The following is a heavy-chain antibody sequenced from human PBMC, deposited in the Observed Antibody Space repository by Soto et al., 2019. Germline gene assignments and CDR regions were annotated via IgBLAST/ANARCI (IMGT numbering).Heavy chain of an antibody. D-gene: IGHD5-18*01. V-gene: IGHV1-69*12. J-gene: IGHJ6*02. CDR1: GGTFSSYA. CDR3: ARVVTAMLMDV. CDR2: IIPIFGTA. Sequence: QVQLVQSGAEVKKPGSSVKVSCKASGGTFSSYAISWVRQAPGQGLEWMGGIIPIFGTAHYAQKFQGRVTITADEATSTAYGELISVRAEDTAVYYCARVVTAMLMDVWGQGTTVTVSS.